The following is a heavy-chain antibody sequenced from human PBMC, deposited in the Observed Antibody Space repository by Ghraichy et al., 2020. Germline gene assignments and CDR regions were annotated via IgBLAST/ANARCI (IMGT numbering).Heavy chain of an antibody. D-gene: IGHD2-8*01. CDR1: GFTFSSYA. Sequence: GGSLRLSCAASGFTFSSYAMSWVRQAPGKGLEWVSAISGSGGSTYYADSVKGRFTISRDNSKNTLYLQMNSLRAEDTAVYYCAKSPQYCTNGVCYPYYYYGMDVWGQGTTVTVSS. V-gene: IGHV3-23*01. CDR3: AKSPQYCTNGVCYPYYYYGMDV. CDR2: ISGSGGST. J-gene: IGHJ6*02.